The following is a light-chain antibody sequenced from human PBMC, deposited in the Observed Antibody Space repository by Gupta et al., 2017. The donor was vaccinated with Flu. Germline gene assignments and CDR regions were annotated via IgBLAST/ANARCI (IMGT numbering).Light chain of an antibody. Sequence: EIVLTQSPGTLSLSPGERATLSCRASQSVSSSYLAWYQQKPGQAPRLLIYGASSRATGIPDRFSGSGSGTDFTRTISRLEPEDFAVYYCQQYGSSPPYSFGQGTKLDIK. CDR1: QSVSSSY. CDR3: QQYGSSPPYS. CDR2: GAS. V-gene: IGKV3-20*01. J-gene: IGKJ2*03.